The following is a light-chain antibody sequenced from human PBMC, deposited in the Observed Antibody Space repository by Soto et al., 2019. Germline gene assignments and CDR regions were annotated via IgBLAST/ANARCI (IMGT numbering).Light chain of an antibody. CDR2: FNT. V-gene: IGLV1-40*01. CDR1: RSNIGAGYD. J-gene: IGLJ1*01. Sequence: QSVLTQPPSVSGAPGQRVTISCTGSRSNIGAGYDVQWYQQLPGTAPKLLIYFNTNRPSGVPDRFSASKCGTSASLAITGLQAEDEADYYCQSNDSGLSGSYVFGTGTKVTVL. CDR3: QSNDSGLSGSYV.